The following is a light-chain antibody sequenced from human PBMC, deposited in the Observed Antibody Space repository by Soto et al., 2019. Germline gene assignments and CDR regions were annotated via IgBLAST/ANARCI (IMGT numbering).Light chain of an antibody. V-gene: IGKV3D-20*02. CDR1: QSVSSNY. J-gene: IGKJ5*01. Sequence: EIVLTQSPGPLSLSPGESATLSCRASQSVSSNYLAWYQQKPGQAPRLLIYGASSRATGIPDRFSGSGSGTDFTLTISSLEPEDFAVYYCQQRANWRITFGQGTRLEIK. CDR2: GAS. CDR3: QQRANWRIT.